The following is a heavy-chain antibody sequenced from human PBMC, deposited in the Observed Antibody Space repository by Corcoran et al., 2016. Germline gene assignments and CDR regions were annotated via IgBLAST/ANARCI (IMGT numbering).Heavy chain of an antibody. J-gene: IGHJ6*02. D-gene: IGHD3-16*02. CDR2: IYISGST. CDR1: GGSISSYY. Sequence: QVQLQESGPGLVKPSETLSLTCSVSGGSISSYYWSWIRQPAGKGLEWIGRIYISGSTNYNPSLKSRVTMSVDTSKNQFSLKLSSRTAADTAVYYCARDGADDYVWGSYRPPRYYYYGMDVWGQGTTVTVSS. V-gene: IGHV4-4*07. CDR3: ARDGADDYVWGSYRPPRYYYYGMDV.